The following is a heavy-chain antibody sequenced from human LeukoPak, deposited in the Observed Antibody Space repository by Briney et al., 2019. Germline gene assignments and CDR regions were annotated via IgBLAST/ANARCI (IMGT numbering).Heavy chain of an antibody. CDR2: IYYSGST. CDR1: GGSISSYY. Sequence: SETLSLTCTVSGGSISSYYWSWIRQPPGKGLEWIGYIYYSGSTNYNPSLKSRVTISVDTSKNLFSLKLSSVTAADTAVYYCARGVYYDYVWGSYRPYYFDYWGQGTLVTVSS. D-gene: IGHD3-16*02. V-gene: IGHV4-59*01. CDR3: ARGVYYDYVWGSYRPYYFDY. J-gene: IGHJ4*02.